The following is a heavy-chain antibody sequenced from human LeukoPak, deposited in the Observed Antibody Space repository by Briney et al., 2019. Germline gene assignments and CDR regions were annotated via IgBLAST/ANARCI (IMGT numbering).Heavy chain of an antibody. CDR1: GYTFTSYG. J-gene: IGHJ4*02. CDR3: ARDYYDNSGYYSHTGGY. D-gene: IGHD3-22*01. CDR2: IGADNVNT. Sequence: ASVKVSCKASGYTFTSYGISWVRQAPGPGLEWMGWIGADNVNTNYAQKLQGRVTMTTDTSTSTAYMELRSLRSDDTAMYYCARDYYDNSGYYSHTGGYWGQGTLVTVSS. V-gene: IGHV1-18*01.